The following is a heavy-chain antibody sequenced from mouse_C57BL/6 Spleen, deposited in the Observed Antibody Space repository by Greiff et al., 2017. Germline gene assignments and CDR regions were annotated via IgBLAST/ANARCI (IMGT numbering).Heavy chain of an antibody. CDR3: ARNPPYYYGSSYYFDY. Sequence: EVQLQQSGPVLVKPGASVKMSCKASGYTFTDYYMNWVKQSHGKSLEWIGVINPYNGGTSYNQKFKGKATLTVDKSSSTAYMELNSLTSEDSAVFYFARNPPYYYGSSYYFDYWGQGTTLTVSS. D-gene: IGHD1-1*01. CDR1: GYTFTDYY. J-gene: IGHJ2*01. V-gene: IGHV1-19*01. CDR2: INPYNGGT.